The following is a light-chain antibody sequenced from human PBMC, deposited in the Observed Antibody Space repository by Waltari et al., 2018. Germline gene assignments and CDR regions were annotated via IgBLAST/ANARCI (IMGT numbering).Light chain of an antibody. V-gene: IGLV3-1*01. Sequence: SYALTQPPSVSVSPGQTAKITCSGDKLGETFVSWYQHKPGQSPLLIMYQDKKRPSGIPERFSGSISGNTVTLTISGTQAMDEADYYCQAWDSTTDVVFGGGTKLTVL. CDR3: QAWDSTTDVV. CDR1: KLGETF. J-gene: IGLJ2*01. CDR2: QDK.